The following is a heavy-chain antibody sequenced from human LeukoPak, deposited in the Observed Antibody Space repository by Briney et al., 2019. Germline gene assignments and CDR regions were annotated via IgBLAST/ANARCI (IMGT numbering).Heavy chain of an antibody. J-gene: IGHJ5*02. CDR2: IYAGDSDT. D-gene: IGHD3-10*01. V-gene: IGHV5-51*01. Sequence: GESLKISCEASGYSFRNYWIGWVRQMPGKGLEWMGIIYAGDSDTRYSPSFQGQVTISADKSISTAYLQWSSLKASDTAMYYCARHYYGSGTTGWFDPWGQGTLVTVSS. CDR1: GYSFRNYW. CDR3: ARHYYGSGTTGWFDP.